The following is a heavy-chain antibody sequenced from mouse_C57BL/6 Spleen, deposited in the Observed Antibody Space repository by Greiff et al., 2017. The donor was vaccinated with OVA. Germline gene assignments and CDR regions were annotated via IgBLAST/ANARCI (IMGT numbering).Heavy chain of an antibody. V-gene: IGHV1-15*01. D-gene: IGHD1-1*01. CDR1: GYTFTDYE. Sequence: QVQLQQSGAELVRPGASVTLSCKASGYTFTDYEMHWVKQTPVHGLEWIGAIDPETGGTAYNQKFKGKAILTADKSSSTAYMQLSSLTSEDSAVYFCARNYYGSFFAYWGQGTLVTVSA. J-gene: IGHJ3*01. CDR2: IDPETGGT. CDR3: ARNYYGSFFAY.